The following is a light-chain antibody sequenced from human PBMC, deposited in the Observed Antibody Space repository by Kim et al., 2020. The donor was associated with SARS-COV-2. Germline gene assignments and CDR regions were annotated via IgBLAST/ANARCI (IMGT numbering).Light chain of an antibody. J-gene: IGKJ1*01. CDR2: GTS. Sequence: AIQLAQSPSSLSASVGDRVTITCRARQGIGTSLAWYRQRPGKAPQLLMEGTSTLESGVPSGFTGSGSGTVFILTISSLQPEDFATYYCQQFKSFPPTFGQGTKVDIK. CDR1: QGIGTS. CDR3: QQFKSFPPT. V-gene: IGKV1-13*02.